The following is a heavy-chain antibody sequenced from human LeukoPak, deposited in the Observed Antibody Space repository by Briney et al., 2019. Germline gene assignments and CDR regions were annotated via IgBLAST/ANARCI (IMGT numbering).Heavy chain of an antibody. Sequence: GGSQRLSCAASGFTVSSNYMSWVRQAPGKGLEWVSVIYSGGSTYYADSVKGRFTIPRDNSKNTLYLQMNSLRAEDTAVYYCAGYVGVLAAFDYWGQGTLVTVSS. CDR3: AGYVGVLAAFDY. D-gene: IGHD2-15*01. V-gene: IGHV3-53*01. CDR1: GFTVSSNY. CDR2: IYSGGST. J-gene: IGHJ4*02.